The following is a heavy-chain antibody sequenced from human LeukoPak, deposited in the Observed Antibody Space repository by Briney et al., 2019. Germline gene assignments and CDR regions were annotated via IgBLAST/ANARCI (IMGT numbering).Heavy chain of an antibody. V-gene: IGHV3-30-3*01. Sequence: GGSLRLSCAASGFTFSRYWMHWVRQAPGKGLEWVAVISYDGSNKYYADSVKGRFTISRDNSKNTLYLQMNSLRAEDTAVYYCARDRSGYYGSGSYCAYWGQGTLVTVSS. D-gene: IGHD3-10*01. CDR2: ISYDGSNK. CDR3: ARDRSGYYGSGSYCAY. J-gene: IGHJ4*02. CDR1: GFTFSRYW.